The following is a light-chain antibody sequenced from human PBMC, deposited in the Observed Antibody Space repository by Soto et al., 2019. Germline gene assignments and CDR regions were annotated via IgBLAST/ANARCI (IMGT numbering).Light chain of an antibody. J-gene: IGKJ1*01. CDR1: QSVSSY. Sequence: EIVLTQSPATLSLSPGERATLSCRASQSVSSYLAWYQQKPGQAPRLLIYDASTRATGIPARFSGSGSGTDFTLTISRLEPDDFAVYYCQLYGSPSWTFGQGTKVDIK. CDR3: QLYGSPSWT. V-gene: IGKV3-11*01. CDR2: DAS.